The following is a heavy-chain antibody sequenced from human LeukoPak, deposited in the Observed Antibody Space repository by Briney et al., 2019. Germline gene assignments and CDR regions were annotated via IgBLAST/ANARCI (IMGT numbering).Heavy chain of an antibody. CDR2: IIPIFGTA. V-gene: IGHV1-69*05. CDR3: ASTIPQHDAFDI. J-gene: IGHJ3*02. CDR1: GGTFSSYA. D-gene: IGHD5-24*01. Sequence: SVKVSCKASGGTFSSYAISWVRQAPGQGLEWMGGIIPIFGTANYAQKFQGRVTITTDESTSTAYMELSSLRSEDTAVYYCASTIPQHDAFDIWGQGTMVTVSS.